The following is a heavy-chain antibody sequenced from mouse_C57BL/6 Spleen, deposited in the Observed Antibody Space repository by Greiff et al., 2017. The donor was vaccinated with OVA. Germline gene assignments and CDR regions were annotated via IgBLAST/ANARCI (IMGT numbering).Heavy chain of an antibody. CDR3: ARHVYDYDGEVYYAMDY. CDR1: GYTFTEYT. CDR2: FYPGSGSI. D-gene: IGHD2-4*01. J-gene: IGHJ4*01. Sequence: QVQLKESGAELVKPGASVKLSCKASGYTFTEYTIHWVKQRSGQGLEWIGWFYPGSGSIKYNEKFKDKATLTADKSSSTVYMELSRLTSEDSAVYFCARHVYDYDGEVYYAMDYWGQGTSVTVSS. V-gene: IGHV1-62-2*01.